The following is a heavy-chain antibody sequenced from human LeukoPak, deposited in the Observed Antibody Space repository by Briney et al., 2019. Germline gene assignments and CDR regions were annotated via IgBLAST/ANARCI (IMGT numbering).Heavy chain of an antibody. D-gene: IGHD1-14*01. CDR2: ISSSSNYI. CDR1: GFTFSSYS. J-gene: IGHJ4*02. Sequence: PGGSLRLSCAASGFTFSSYSMNWVRQAPGKGLEWVSAISSSSNYIYYADSVKGRFTISRDNAKNSLYLQMNGLRAEDTAVYYCARGGPYAATPIPGLDYWGQGTQVTVSS. CDR3: ARGGPYAATPIPGLDY. V-gene: IGHV3-21*01.